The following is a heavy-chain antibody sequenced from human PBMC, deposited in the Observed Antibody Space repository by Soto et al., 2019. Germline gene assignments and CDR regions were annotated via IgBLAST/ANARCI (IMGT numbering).Heavy chain of an antibody. J-gene: IGHJ6*02. CDR1: GGSFSGYY. V-gene: IGHV4-34*01. D-gene: IGHD5-12*01. CDR3: ARVGGYSGYDYYYYYGMDV. Sequence: SETLSLTCAVYGGSFSGYYWSWIRQPPGKGLEWIGEINHSGSTNYNPSLKSRVTISVDTSKNQFSLKLSSVTAADTAVYYCARVGGYSGYDYYYYYGMDVWGQGTTVTVSS. CDR2: INHSGST.